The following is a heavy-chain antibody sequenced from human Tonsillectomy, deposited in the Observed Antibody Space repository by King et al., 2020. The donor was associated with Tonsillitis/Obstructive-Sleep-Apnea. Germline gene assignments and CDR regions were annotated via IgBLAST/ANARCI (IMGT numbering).Heavy chain of an antibody. CDR3: AREAGTYPYYYYYMDG. CDR1: GFTVSSNY. D-gene: IGHD6-19*01. CDR2: IYSGGST. V-gene: IGHV3-53*01. Sequence: VQLVESGGGLIQPGGSLRLSCAASGFTVSSNYMSWVRQAPGKGLEWGSIIYSGGSTYYAGSVKGRFTISRDNSKNTLYLQMSSLRAEDSAVYYCAREAGTYPYYYYYMDGWGKGTTVTVSS. J-gene: IGHJ6*03.